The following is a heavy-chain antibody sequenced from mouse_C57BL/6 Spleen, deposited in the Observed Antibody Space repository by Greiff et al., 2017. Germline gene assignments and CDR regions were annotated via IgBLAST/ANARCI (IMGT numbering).Heavy chain of an antibody. CDR3: AREGIWGLAD. D-gene: IGHD4-1*01. V-gene: IGHV1-61*01. Sequence: QVQLQQPGAELVRPGSSVKLSCKASGYTFTSYWMDWVKQRPGQGLEWIGNIYPSDSETHYNQKFKDKATLTVDKSSSTAYMQLSSLTSEDSAVYYCAREGIWGLADGGQGTLVTVSA. CDR1: GYTFTSYW. J-gene: IGHJ3*01. CDR2: IYPSDSET.